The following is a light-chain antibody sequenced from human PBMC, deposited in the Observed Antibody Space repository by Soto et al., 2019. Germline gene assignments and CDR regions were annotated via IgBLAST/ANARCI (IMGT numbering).Light chain of an antibody. V-gene: IGKV1-17*01. CDR2: NAS. CDR1: QGIRTD. J-gene: IGKJ4*01. CDR3: LQHNSYPLT. Sequence: DIQMTQSPSSLSASVGDRVTITCRASQGIRTDVAWYQQKPGRAPNRLIYNASSLQRGVPSRFSGSGSGTEFPLTVNSLQPGDFATYYCLQHNSYPLTFGGGTTVEI.